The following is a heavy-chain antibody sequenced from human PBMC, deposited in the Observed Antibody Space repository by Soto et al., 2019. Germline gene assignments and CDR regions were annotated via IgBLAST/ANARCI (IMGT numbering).Heavy chain of an antibody. CDR1: GYTFTDYY. D-gene: IGHD1-1*01. J-gene: IGHJ4*02. CDR2: INPASGSP. CDR3: ARIPFSNNYSYFDN. V-gene: IGHV1-46*01. Sequence: ASVKVSCKASGYTFTDYYIHWVRQAPGQGLEWMGIINPASGSPSYAQKFQGRVTMTRDTSTNTVYMELSSLRSDDTAVYFCARIPFSNNYSYFDNWGQGTQVTVSS.